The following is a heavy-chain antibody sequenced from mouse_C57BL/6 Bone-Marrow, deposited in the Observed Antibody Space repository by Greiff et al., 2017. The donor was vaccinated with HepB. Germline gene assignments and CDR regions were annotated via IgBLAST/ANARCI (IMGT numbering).Heavy chain of an antibody. CDR3: ARIKTTVVSYYFDY. CDR1: GFSLSTFGMG. J-gene: IGHJ2*01. V-gene: IGHV8-8*01. D-gene: IGHD1-1*01. CDR2: IWWDDDK. Sequence: QVTLKESGPGILQPSQTLSLTCSFSGFSLSTFGMGVGWIRQPSGKGLEWLAHIWWDDDKYYNPALKSRLTISKDTSKNQVFLKIANVDTADTSTYYCARIKTTVVSYYFDYWGQGTTLTVSS.